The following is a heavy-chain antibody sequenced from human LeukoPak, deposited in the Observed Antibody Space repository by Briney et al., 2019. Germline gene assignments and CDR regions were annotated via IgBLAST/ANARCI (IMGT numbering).Heavy chain of an antibody. V-gene: IGHV3-30*02. Sequence: GGALRLSCAASGFTFSSYGMHWVRQAPGKGLEGVAFIRYDGSNKYFADSVKGRFTISRDNSKTTLYLQMNSLRAEDTAVYYCAKGDLYYWGQGTLVTVSS. CDR2: IRYDGSNK. CDR3: AKGDLYY. D-gene: IGHD2-21*01. J-gene: IGHJ4*02. CDR1: GFTFSSYG.